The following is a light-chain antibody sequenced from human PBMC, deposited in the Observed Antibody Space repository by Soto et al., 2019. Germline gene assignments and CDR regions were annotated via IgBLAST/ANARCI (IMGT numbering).Light chain of an antibody. CDR3: SSYTTSSTYV. V-gene: IGLV2-14*01. Sequence: QSALTQPASVSGSPGHSITISCTGTSSDVGGYNYVSWYQQHPGKAPKLMIDEVSNRPSGVSNRFSGSKSGNTAYLTISGLQAEDEADYYCSSYTTSSTYVVGTGTKLTVL. CDR1: SSDVGGYNY. J-gene: IGLJ1*01. CDR2: EVS.